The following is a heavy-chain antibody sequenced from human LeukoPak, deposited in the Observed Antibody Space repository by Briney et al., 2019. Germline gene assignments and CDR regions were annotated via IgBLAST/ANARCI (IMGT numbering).Heavy chain of an antibody. CDR3: ANSPEARLAARYYYYGMDV. D-gene: IGHD6-6*01. J-gene: IGHJ6*02. Sequence: GRSLRLSCAASSFTFSIYGMRWVRQAPGTGLEWVAVISHDGTKKYYADSVKGRFTISRDNSENTLYLQMNSLKPEDTALYYCANSPEARLAARYYYYGMDVWGQGTTVTVSS. V-gene: IGHV3-30*18. CDR2: ISHDGTKK. CDR1: SFTFSIYG.